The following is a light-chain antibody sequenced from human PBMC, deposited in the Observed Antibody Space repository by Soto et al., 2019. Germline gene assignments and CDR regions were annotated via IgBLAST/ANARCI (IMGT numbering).Light chain of an antibody. J-gene: IGLJ1*01. CDR1: SSDVGGYNY. CDR3: AAWDDSQSGFYV. V-gene: IGLV2-8*01. Sequence: QSVLTQPPSASGSPGQSVTISCTGTSSDVGGYNYVSWYQQHPGKAPKLMIYEVSKRPSGVPDRFSGSKSGNTASLTVSGLRSEDEADYHCAAWDDSQSGFYVFGTGTKVTVL. CDR2: EVS.